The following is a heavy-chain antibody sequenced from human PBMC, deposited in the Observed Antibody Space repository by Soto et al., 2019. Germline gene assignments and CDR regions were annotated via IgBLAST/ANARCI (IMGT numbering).Heavy chain of an antibody. D-gene: IGHD3-16*01. J-gene: IGHJ4*02. CDR2: IKSRADGGTT. CDR1: GFSFSNAW. V-gene: IGHV3-15*01. Sequence: EVQLVESGGDFVKPGGSLRVSCAVSGFSFSNAWMSWVRQAPGKGLEWVGRIKSRADGGTTDYTAPVKGRFTISRDDSKNTVFLLMNSLKTEDTAVYYCTGHLGEFFPLDYWGQGTLVTVSS. CDR3: TGHLGEFFPLDY.